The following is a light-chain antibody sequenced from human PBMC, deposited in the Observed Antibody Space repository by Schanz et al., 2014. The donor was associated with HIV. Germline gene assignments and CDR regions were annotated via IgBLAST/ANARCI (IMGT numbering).Light chain of an antibody. CDR1: QSISSH. Sequence: DIQMTQSPSSLSASIGDRVTITCRASQSISSHLNWYQQKPGKAPKRLIYAASYLQSGVPSRFSGSGSGTEFTLTISSLQPDDFATYYCQQYNSYSWTFGQGTKVEIK. CDR3: QQYNSYSWT. V-gene: IGKV1-17*01. CDR2: AAS. J-gene: IGKJ1*01.